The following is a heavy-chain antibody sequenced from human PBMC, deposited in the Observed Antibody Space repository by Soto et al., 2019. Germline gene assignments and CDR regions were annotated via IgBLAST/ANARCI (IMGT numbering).Heavy chain of an antibody. Sequence: GGSLRLSCAASGFTFSSYGMHWVRQAPGKGLEWVAVISYDGSNKYYADSVKGRFTISRDNSKNTLYLQMNSLRAEDTAVYYCAKDGYYYDSSGYYYSDYWGQGTLVTVSS. CDR2: ISYDGSNK. CDR1: GFTFSSYG. D-gene: IGHD3-22*01. J-gene: IGHJ4*02. CDR3: AKDGYYYDSSGYYYSDY. V-gene: IGHV3-30*18.